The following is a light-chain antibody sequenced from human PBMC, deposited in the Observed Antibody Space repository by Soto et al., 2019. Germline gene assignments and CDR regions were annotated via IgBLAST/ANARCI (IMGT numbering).Light chain of an antibody. CDR3: QQRSNWPIFT. J-gene: IGKJ3*01. CDR1: QSVSSY. V-gene: IGKV3-11*01. Sequence: EIVLTQSPATLSLSPGERATLSCRASQSVSSYLAWYQQKPGQAPRLLIYDASNRATGIPARFSGSGSGTDFPLTSSSLEPEDFAVYYCQQRSNWPIFTFGPGTKVDIK. CDR2: DAS.